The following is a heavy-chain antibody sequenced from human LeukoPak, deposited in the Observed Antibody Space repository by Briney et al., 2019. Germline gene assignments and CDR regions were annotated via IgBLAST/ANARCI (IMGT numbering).Heavy chain of an antibody. J-gene: IGHJ4*02. CDR3: AGNYDSWTGLNY. V-gene: IGHV3-73*01. CDR2: IGNKVSNYAT. D-gene: IGHD3-3*01. Sequence: GGSLRLSCAAAGFTFSGSAMHWVRQAAGKGLEWVGHIGNKVSNYATEYAASLRGRFTISRDDSKDTAYLQVNSLKTEATAVYYCAGNYDSWTGLNYWGQGTLVTVSS. CDR1: GFTFSGSA.